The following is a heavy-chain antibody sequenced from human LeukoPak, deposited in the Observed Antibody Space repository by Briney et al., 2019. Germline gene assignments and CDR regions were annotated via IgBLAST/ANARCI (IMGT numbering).Heavy chain of an antibody. CDR3: ARLAVPPGNRGWYYEQ. D-gene: IGHD2-2*01. CDR2: INQGGSEK. J-gene: IGHJ4*02. CDR1: GFIFRNYW. V-gene: IGHV3-7*03. Sequence: GGSLRLSCAPSGFIFRNYWMSWVRPGPGGGPEWVANINQGGSEKYYVDSVKGRFTISRDNAKNSLDLQMTSLRVEDTAIYYCARLAVPPGNRGWYYEQWGQGTLVTVSS.